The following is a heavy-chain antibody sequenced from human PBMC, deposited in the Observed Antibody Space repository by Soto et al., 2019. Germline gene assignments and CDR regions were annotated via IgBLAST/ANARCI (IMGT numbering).Heavy chain of an antibody. J-gene: IGHJ4*02. CDR1: GFIFEDYA. D-gene: IGHD2-2*01. V-gene: IGHV3-9*01. Sequence: EVQLVESGGRLVQPDGSLRLSCAASGFIFEDYALHWVRQAPGKGLEWVSRISWNSASISYEDSVKGRFSISRDNAKNSVYLQMNSLRLEDTALYYCARVSNAWSVVVDSWGKGTLVTVSS. CDR2: ISWNSASI. CDR3: ARVSNAWSVVVDS.